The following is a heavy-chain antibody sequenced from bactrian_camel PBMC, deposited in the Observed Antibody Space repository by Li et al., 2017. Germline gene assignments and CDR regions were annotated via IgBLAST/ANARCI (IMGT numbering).Heavy chain of an antibody. D-gene: IGHD2*01. CDR3: AAHPRNNDCSLRAIDFTD. Sequence: VQLVESGGGTVQPGGSLGLSCAGSGLTVSTYCMAWFRQTSAKEREVVALIYVGDGSVYYADSAEGRFTISQDNDKNTLYLQMDSLKPEDTAMYYCAAHPRNNDCSLRAIDFTDWGQGTQVTVS. CDR2: IYVGDGSV. J-gene: IGHJ4*01. CDR1: GLTVSTYC. V-gene: IGHV3S1*01.